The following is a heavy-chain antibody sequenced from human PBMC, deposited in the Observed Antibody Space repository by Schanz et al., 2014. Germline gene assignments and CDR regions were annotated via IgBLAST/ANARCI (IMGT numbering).Heavy chain of an antibody. J-gene: IGHJ4*02. V-gene: IGHV7-4-1*02. CDR2: INTNNGDP. CDR3: ARGRGGNTGYEAADY. CDR1: GYTFTSFA. D-gene: IGHD5-12*01. Sequence: QVHLVQSGSELKKPGASVKVSCKASGYTFTSFAMNWVRQAPGQGLEWMGWINTNNGDPTYAQGFTGRFVFSLDTSVSTAYLQIIGLQAEDSAVFYCARGRGGNTGYEAADYWGQGTRVTVSS.